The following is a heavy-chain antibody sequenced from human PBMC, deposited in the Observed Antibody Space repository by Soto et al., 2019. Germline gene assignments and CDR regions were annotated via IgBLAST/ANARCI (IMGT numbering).Heavy chain of an antibody. V-gene: IGHV4-30-4*01. Sequence: SETLSLTCTVSGGSISSGDYSWSWIRQPPGKGLEWIGYIYYSGSTYYNPSLKSRVTISVDTSKNQFSLKLSSVTAEATAVYYCASFYVDTGYWGQGTLVPGSS. CDR2: IYYSGST. D-gene: IGHD5-18*01. J-gene: IGHJ4*02. CDR3: ASFYVDTGY. CDR1: GGSISSGDYS.